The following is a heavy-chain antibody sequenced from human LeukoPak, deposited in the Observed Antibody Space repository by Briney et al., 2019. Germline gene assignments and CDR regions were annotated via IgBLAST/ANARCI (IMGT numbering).Heavy chain of an antibody. J-gene: IGHJ4*02. D-gene: IGHD3-3*01. CDR3: ARGPLFLEWLSPFDY. V-gene: IGHV1-46*01. CDR2: INPSGGST. Sequence: ASVKVSCKASGYTFTSYYMHWVRQAPGQGLEWMGIINPSGGSTSYAQKFQGRVTMTRDTSTSTVYMELSSLRSEDTAVYYCARGPLFLEWLSPFDYWGQGTLVTVSS. CDR1: GYTFTSYY.